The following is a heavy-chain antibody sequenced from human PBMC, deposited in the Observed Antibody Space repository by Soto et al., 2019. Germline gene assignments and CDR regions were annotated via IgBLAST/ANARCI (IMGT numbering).Heavy chain of an antibody. CDR2: IDLFGSGT. Sequence: GGSLRLSCTASGFTFTDYWMHWVRQAPGKGLVWVSGIDLFGSGTEYADSVKGLFTFSRDNAKNTIYLKMNSLRFEDTAVYSCARDRPHSWLDPWGQGTLVTVS. D-gene: IGHD4-4*01. CDR1: GFTFTDYW. J-gene: IGHJ5*02. V-gene: IGHV3-74*03. CDR3: ARDRPHSWLDP.